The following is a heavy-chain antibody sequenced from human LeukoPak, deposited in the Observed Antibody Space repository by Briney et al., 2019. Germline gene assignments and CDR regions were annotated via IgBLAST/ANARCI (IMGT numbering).Heavy chain of an antibody. V-gene: IGHV3-21*01. CDR2: ISSRSSYI. Sequence: GGSLRLSCAGSGFTFSRYNMNWFRQAPGKGLERVSSISSRSSYIFYADSVKGRFTISRDNAKNSLYLQMNSLRAEDTAVYYCARAAAGTVSGFYYYYGMDVWGQGTTVTVSS. CDR3: ARAAAGTVSGFYYYYGMDV. D-gene: IGHD6-13*01. J-gene: IGHJ6*02. CDR1: GFTFSRYN.